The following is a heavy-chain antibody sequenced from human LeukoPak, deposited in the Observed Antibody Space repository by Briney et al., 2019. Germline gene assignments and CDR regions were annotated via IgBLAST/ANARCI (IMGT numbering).Heavy chain of an antibody. CDR3: ARDSRAYSSDWDVDY. V-gene: IGHV3-11*04. CDR2: ISSSGSTI. Sequence: PGGSLRLSCAASGFTFCDYYMSWIRQAPGKGLECISYISSSGSTIYYADSVKGRFTISRDNAKNSLYLQMNTLRAEDTAVYYCARDSRAYSSDWDVDYWGQGTLVTVSS. CDR1: GFTFCDYY. J-gene: IGHJ4*02. D-gene: IGHD6-19*01.